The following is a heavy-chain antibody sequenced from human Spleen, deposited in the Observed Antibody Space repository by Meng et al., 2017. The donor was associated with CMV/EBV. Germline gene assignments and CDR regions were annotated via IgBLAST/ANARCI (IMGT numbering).Heavy chain of an antibody. V-gene: IGHV4-34*01. CDR2: INHSGST. D-gene: IGHD2-2*01. Sequence: QVQQQRCGVGLLKPAVTLALTCAVYGGSSTGYYWSWIRQPPGKGLEWIGEINHSGSTNYNPSLKSRVTISVDTSKSQFSLKQSSVTAADTAVYYCAREVVPAAKLDYWGQGTLVTVSS. J-gene: IGHJ4*02. CDR1: GGSSTGYY. CDR3: AREVVPAAKLDY.